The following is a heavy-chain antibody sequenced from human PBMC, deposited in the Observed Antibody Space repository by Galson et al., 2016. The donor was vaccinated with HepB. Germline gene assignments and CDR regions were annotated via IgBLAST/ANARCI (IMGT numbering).Heavy chain of an antibody. V-gene: IGHV3-30-3*01. CDR1: GFTFSSYA. J-gene: IGHJ4*02. CDR3: ARGAGARSYSSGWYY. CDR2: ISYDGSNK. D-gene: IGHD6-19*01. Sequence: SLRLSCAASGFTFSSYAMHWVRQAPGKGLEWVAVISYDGSNKYYADSVKGRFTISRDNSKNTLYLQMNSLRAEDMAVYYCARGAGARSYSSGWYYWGQGTLVTVSS.